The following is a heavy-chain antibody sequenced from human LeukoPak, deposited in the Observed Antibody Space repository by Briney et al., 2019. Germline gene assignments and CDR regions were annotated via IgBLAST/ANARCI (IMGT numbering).Heavy chain of an antibody. CDR3: AKTMVRTAILLSLPAYYYGLDV. Sequence: GRSLRLSCAASGFSFSAYDMHWVRRAPGKGLEWVAAVSYDGGNRYHADSVKGRFTISRDNSENTLYLQVNNLTTEATAVYFCAKTMVRTAILLSLPAYYYGLDVWGTGTTVTVSS. D-gene: IGHD3-10*01. CDR2: VSYDGGNR. V-gene: IGHV3-30*18. J-gene: IGHJ6*04. CDR1: GFSFSAYD.